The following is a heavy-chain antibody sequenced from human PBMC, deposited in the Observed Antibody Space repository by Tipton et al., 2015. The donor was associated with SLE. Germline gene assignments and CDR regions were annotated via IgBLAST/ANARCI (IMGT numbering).Heavy chain of an antibody. CDR1: GFSFSTYV. CDR3: ARDSSCSSAKCYYYHGMDV. D-gene: IGHD2-2*01. J-gene: IGHJ6*02. V-gene: IGHV3-64*01. Sequence: VQLVQSGGALVQPGGSLRLSCAASGFSFSTYVMHWVRQAPGKGLEYVSAISNNGDSTYYANSVKGRFTISRDNSKKTLYLQMDSLRAEDMGVYFCARDSSCSSAKCYYYHGMDVWGQGTTVTVSS. CDR2: ISNNGDST.